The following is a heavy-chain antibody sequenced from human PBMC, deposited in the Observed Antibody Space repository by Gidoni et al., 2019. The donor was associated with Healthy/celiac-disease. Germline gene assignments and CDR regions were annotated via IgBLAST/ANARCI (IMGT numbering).Heavy chain of an antibody. CDR1: GFTFSSYA. J-gene: IGHJ6*02. V-gene: IGHV3-23*01. D-gene: IGHD1-26*01. CDR2: ISGSGGST. Sequence: SCAASGFTFSSYAMSWVRQAPGKGLEWVSAISGSGGSTYYADSVKGRFTISRDNSKNTLYLQMNSLRAEDTAVYYCAKIKGGSYYRILTWYYYGMDVWGQGTTVTVSS. CDR3: AKIKGGSYYRILTWYYYGMDV.